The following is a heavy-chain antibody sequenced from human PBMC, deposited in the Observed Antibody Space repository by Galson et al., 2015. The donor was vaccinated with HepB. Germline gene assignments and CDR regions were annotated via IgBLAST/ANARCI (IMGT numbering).Heavy chain of an antibody. CDR1: GFTFSSYS. Sequence: SLRLSCAASGFTFSSYSMNWVRQAPGKGLEWVSSLSSSRNYIYYADSVKGRFTISRDNAKNSLYLQMNSLRAEDTAVYYCARDAEYHWNNEGFAWGMDVWGPGTTVTVSS. D-gene: IGHD1/OR15-1a*01. CDR3: ARDAEYHWNNEGFAWGMDV. CDR2: LSSSRNYI. J-gene: IGHJ6*02. V-gene: IGHV3-21*01.